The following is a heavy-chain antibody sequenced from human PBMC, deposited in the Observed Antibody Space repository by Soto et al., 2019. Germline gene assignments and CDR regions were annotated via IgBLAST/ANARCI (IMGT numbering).Heavy chain of an antibody. V-gene: IGHV4-59*08. CDR1: GGSISSYY. CDR3: ARRLWDGAFDI. CDR2: IYYSGST. Sequence: SETLSLTCTVSGGSISSYYWSWIRQPPGKGLEWIGYIYYSGSTNYNPSLKSRVTISVDTSKNQFSLKLSSVTAADTAVDYCARRLWDGAFDIWGQGTMVTVSS. D-gene: IGHD1-26*01. J-gene: IGHJ3*02.